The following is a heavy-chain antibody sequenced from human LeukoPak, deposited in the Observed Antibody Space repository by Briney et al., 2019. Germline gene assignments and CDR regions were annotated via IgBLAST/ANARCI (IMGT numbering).Heavy chain of an antibody. Sequence: SETLSLTCTVSGGSISSYYWSWIRQPPGKGLEWIGYIYYSGSTNYNPSLKSRVTTSVDTSKNQFSLKLSSVTAADTAVYYCARDSIVRNAFDIWGQGTMVTVSS. D-gene: IGHD3-16*02. CDR1: GGSISSYY. J-gene: IGHJ3*02. CDR2: IYYSGST. CDR3: ARDSIVRNAFDI. V-gene: IGHV4-59*01.